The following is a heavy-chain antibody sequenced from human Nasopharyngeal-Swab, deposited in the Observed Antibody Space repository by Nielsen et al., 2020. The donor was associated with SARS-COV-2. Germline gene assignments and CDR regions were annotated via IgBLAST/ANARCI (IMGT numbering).Heavy chain of an antibody. CDR3: ARIQQQLPGIV. J-gene: IGHJ3*01. D-gene: IGHD6-13*01. CDR1: GDSVSNDRAA. Sequence: SETLSLTCAISGDSVSNDRAAWSWIRQSPSRGLEWLGRTWYRSKWNYDYATSLSGRLTVSPYTAKNQFSLHLNSVTPDDTAVYYCARIQQQLPGIVWGQGTMVIVSS. V-gene: IGHV6-1*01. CDR2: TWYRSKWNY.